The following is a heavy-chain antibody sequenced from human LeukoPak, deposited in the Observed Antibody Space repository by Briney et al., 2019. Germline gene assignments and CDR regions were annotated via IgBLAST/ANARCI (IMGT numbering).Heavy chain of an antibody. J-gene: IGHJ4*02. D-gene: IGHD3-10*01. CDR3: AKDAVILLWFGELMTDY. CDR1: GFTFSSYG. Sequence: GGSLRLSCAASGFTFSSYGMHWVRQAPGKGLEWVAFIRYDGSNKYYADSVKGRFTISRDNSKNTLYLQMNSLRAEDTAVYYCAKDAVILLWFGELMTDYWGQGTLVTVSS. V-gene: IGHV3-30*02. CDR2: IRYDGSNK.